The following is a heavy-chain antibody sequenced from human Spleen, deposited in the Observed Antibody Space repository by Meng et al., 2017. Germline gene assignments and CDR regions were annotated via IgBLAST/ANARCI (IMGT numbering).Heavy chain of an antibody. V-gene: IGHV1-69*06. Sequence: SVKVFCKASGGTFSSYAISWVRQAPGQGLEWMGGIIPIFGTANYAQKFQGRVTITADKSTSTAYMELSSLRSEDTAVYYCARAEFSYCGGDCYTAKGFDYWGQGTLVTVSS. CDR2: IIPIFGTA. J-gene: IGHJ4*02. CDR1: GGTFSSYA. D-gene: IGHD2-21*02. CDR3: ARAEFSYCGGDCYTAKGFDY.